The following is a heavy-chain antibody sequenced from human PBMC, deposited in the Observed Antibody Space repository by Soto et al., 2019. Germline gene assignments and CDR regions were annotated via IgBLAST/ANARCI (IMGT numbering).Heavy chain of an antibody. CDR1: GGSISSYY. J-gene: IGHJ4*02. Sequence: SETLSLTCTVSGGSISSYYWSWIRQPPGKGLEWIGYIYYSGSTNYNPSLKSRVTISVDTSKNQFSLKLSSVTAADTAVYYCARDHPTTRSFDYWGQGTLVTVSS. CDR2: IYYSGST. D-gene: IGHD1-1*01. CDR3: ARDHPTTRSFDY. V-gene: IGHV4-59*01.